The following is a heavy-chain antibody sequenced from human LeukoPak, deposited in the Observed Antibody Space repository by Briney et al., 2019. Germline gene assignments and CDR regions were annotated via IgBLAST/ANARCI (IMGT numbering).Heavy chain of an antibody. Sequence: DPSETLSLTCAVSGYSISSSNYWAWIRQPPGKGLEWIGHIYYSGGIYYNPSLKSRVTISVDTSKNQFSLKLSSVTAADTAVYYCARGRARDSSGYPNYWGQGTLVTVSS. J-gene: IGHJ4*02. CDR1: GYSISSSNY. CDR3: ARGRARDSSGYPNY. V-gene: IGHV4-28*05. CDR2: IYYSGGI. D-gene: IGHD3-22*01.